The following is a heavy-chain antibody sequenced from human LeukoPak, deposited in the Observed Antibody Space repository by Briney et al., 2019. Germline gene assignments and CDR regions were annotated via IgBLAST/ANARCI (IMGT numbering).Heavy chain of an antibody. CDR3: ATVGFSAAGTLVY. D-gene: IGHD6-13*01. Sequence: GASGKVSCKVSGYTLTELSMHWVRQAPGKGLEWMGGFDPEDGETIYAQKFQGRVTMTEDTSTDTAYMELSSLRSEDTAVYYCATVGFSAAGTLVYWGQGTLVTVSS. V-gene: IGHV1-24*01. CDR2: FDPEDGET. J-gene: IGHJ4*02. CDR1: GYTLTELS.